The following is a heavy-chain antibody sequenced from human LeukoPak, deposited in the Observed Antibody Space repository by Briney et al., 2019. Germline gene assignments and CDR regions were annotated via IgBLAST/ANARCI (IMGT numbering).Heavy chain of an antibody. CDR1: GDSINTLKW. CDR3: ARAGIESSQYFHYAMDV. J-gene: IGHJ6*02. Sequence: SETLSLTCVVSGDSINTLKWWTWVRQSPGKGLEWIGEIYHGGTSSYNPSLQSRVTMSLDESKNQFSLKLNSVTAADTAVYYCARAGIESSQYFHYAMDVWGPGTTVTVSS. D-gene: IGHD6-13*01. CDR2: IYHGGTS. V-gene: IGHV4/OR15-8*01.